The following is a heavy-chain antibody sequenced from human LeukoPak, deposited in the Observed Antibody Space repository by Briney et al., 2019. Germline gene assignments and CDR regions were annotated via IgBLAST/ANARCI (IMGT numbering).Heavy chain of an antibody. D-gene: IGHD2-15*01. Sequence: ASVKVSCKASGYTFTSYDINWVRQASGQGLEWMGWMNPNSGNTGYTQKFQGRVTMTGNTSISTAYMELSSLRSEDTAVYYCARGDYCSGGSCYWGDFMSYSYGMDVWGQGTTVTVSS. J-gene: IGHJ6*02. CDR2: MNPNSGNT. CDR3: ARGDYCSGGSCYWGDFMSYSYGMDV. V-gene: IGHV1-8*01. CDR1: GYTFTSYD.